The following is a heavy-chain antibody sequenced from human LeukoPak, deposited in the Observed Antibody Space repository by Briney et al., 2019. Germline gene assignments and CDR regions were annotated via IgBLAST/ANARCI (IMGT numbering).Heavy chain of an antibody. V-gene: IGHV4-4*07. CDR2: IYTSGST. D-gene: IGHD6-13*01. CDR1: GGSISSYY. CDR3: ARLYSSSSWNYYYYGMDV. Sequence: SETLSLTCTVSGGSISSYYWSWIRQPAGKGLEWIGRIYTSGSTNYNPSLKSRVTMSVDTSKNQFSLKLSSVTAADTAVYYCARLYSSSSWNYYYYGMDVWGQGTTVTVSS. J-gene: IGHJ6*02.